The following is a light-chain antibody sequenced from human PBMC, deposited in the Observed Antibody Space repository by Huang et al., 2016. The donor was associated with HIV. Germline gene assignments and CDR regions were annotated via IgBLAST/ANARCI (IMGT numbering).Light chain of an antibody. V-gene: IGKV3-15*01. CDR2: DTS. Sequence: EIVMTQSPAVLSLSPGERVTLTCRASHSVVNKLAWYQQKPGRAPRLVIYDTSTRSSGVPARFSGSGSGTNFSLTINSLQSEDLAVYYCQHYNNWPLTFGGGTRAEIK. CDR1: HSVVNK. J-gene: IGKJ4*01. CDR3: QHYNNWPLT.